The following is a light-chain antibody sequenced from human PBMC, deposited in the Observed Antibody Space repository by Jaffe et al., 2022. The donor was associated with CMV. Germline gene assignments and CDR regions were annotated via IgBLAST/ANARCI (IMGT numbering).Light chain of an antibody. CDR1: NIGSRS. Sequence: SYVLTQPPSVSVAPGKTATITCGGNNIGSRSVHWYQQKPGQAPVLVIYFDGDRPSGIPERFSGSNSGNTASLTISRVEAGDEADYHCQVWDSRGDQGVFGGGTKLTVL. J-gene: IGLJ3*02. V-gene: IGLV3-21*04. CDR2: FDG. CDR3: QVWDSRGDQGV.